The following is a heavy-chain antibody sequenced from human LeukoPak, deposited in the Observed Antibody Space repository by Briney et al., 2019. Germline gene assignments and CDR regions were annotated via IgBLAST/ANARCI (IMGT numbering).Heavy chain of an antibody. CDR3: ARDPVGYCSGGSCWTRGWFDP. J-gene: IGHJ5*02. V-gene: IGHV6-1*01. CDR1: GDNVSSYRAA. CDR2: TYYKSKWYN. D-gene: IGHD2-15*01. Sequence: SQTLSLTCAISGDNVSSYRAAWNWHRPSPSRGLEWLGRTYYKSKWYNDYAESVKSRITINTDTSKNQFSLQLNSVTPEDTAVYYCARDPVGYCSGGSCWTRGWFDPWGQGTLVTVSS.